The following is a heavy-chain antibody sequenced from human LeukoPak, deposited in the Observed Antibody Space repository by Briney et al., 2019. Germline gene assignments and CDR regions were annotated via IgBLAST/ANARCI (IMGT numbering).Heavy chain of an antibody. Sequence: SSETLSLTCTVSGYSISSGYYWGWIRQPPGKGLEWIGSIYHSGSTNYNPSLKSRVTISVDTSKNQFSLKLSSVTAADTAVYYCARLSLLWFGELRGGAFDIWGQGTMVTVSS. D-gene: IGHD3-10*01. CDR2: IYHSGST. CDR3: ARLSLLWFGELRGGAFDI. CDR1: GYSISSGYY. J-gene: IGHJ3*02. V-gene: IGHV4-38-2*02.